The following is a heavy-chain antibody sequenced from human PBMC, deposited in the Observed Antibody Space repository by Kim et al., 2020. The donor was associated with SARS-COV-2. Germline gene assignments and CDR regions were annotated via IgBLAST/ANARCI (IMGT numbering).Heavy chain of an antibody. CDR1: GFTVSTHW. J-gene: IGHJ4*02. CDR2: ISPDGTST. D-gene: IGHD3-10*01. V-gene: IGHV3-74*01. Sequence: GGSLRLSCAASGFTVSTHWMHWVRQAPGKGPVWVSHISPDGTSTNYADFVMGRFTISRDNAKNTLFLQLNSLRAEDTALYYCAKNYLYGSIDYWGQGTLV. CDR3: AKNYLYGSIDY.